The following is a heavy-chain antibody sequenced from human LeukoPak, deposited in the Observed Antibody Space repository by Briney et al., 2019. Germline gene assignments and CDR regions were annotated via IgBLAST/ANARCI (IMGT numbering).Heavy chain of an antibody. D-gene: IGHD3-10*01. V-gene: IGHV3-23*01. Sequence: GGTLRPSCAASGFTFKKYDVSWVRQPPGKGREWVSGIRASGGATYYADSVKGRFNISRDNSENTLYLLMNSLRGEDTAIYYCALLGSKLLWRIDYWGQGALVTVSS. CDR1: GFTFKKYD. J-gene: IGHJ4*02. CDR2: IRASGGAT. CDR3: ALLGSKLLWRIDY.